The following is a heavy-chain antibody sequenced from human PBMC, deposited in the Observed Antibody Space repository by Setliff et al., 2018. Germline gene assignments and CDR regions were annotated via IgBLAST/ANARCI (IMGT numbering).Heavy chain of an antibody. D-gene: IGHD3-3*01. J-gene: IGHJ5*02. CDR2: FYTSGKT. CDR1: GDSISSGYYY. Sequence: SETLSLTCTVSGDSISSGYYYWTWIRQSAGKGLEWIGHFYTSGKTNYNPSLKSRVTISVDTSKNQFSLKLSSVTAADTATYYCARGGPTLTISRVLVVSSFDPWGQGSRVTVSS. CDR3: ARGGPTLTISRVLVVSSFDP. V-gene: IGHV4-61*09.